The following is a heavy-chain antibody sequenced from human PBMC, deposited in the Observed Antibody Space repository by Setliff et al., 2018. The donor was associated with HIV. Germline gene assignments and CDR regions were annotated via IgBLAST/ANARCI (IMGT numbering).Heavy chain of an antibody. CDR3: ARDGPGAAHFDY. CDR1: GDTFTTYD. V-gene: IGHV1-2*02. CDR2: MNTNSGGT. J-gene: IGHJ4*02. D-gene: IGHD3-10*01. Sequence: ASVKVSCKASGDTFTTYDINWVRQATGQGPEWIGWMNTNSGGTNYAQKFQGRVTMTRDTSIITAYMELSSLTSADTAIYYCARDGPGAAHFDYWGQGTLVTVSS.